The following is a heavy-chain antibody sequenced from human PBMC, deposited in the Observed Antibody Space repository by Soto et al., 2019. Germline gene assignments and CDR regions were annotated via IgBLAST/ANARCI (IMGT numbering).Heavy chain of an antibody. CDR3: ARARATIAAAAIFDC. Sequence: QVQLQESGPGLVKPSGTLSLTCAVSGGSISTSNWWSWVRQPPGKGLEWIGEVYRTGSTNYNPSLEIRLPISVDKSKNQFSLKLTSVTAADTAVYYCARARATIAAAAIFDCWGQGTLVTVSS. V-gene: IGHV4-4*02. CDR1: GGSISTSNW. J-gene: IGHJ4*02. CDR2: VYRTGST. D-gene: IGHD6-13*01.